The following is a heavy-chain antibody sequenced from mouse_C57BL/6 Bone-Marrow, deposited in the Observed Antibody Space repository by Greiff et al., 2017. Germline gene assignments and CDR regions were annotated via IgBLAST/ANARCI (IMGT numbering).Heavy chain of an antibody. J-gene: IGHJ1*03. CDR2: IYPRSGNT. CDR3: ARVNGSYGYFDV. CDR1: GYTFTSYG. Sequence: QVHVKQSGAELARPGASVKLSCKASGYTFTSYGISWVKQRTGQGLEWIGEIYPRSGNTYYNEKFKGKATLTADKSSSTAYMELRSLTSEDSAVYFCARVNGSYGYFDVWGTGTTVTVSS. D-gene: IGHD1-1*01. V-gene: IGHV1-81*01.